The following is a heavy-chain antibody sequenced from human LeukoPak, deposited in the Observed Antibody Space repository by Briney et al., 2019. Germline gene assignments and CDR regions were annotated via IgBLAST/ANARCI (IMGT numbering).Heavy chain of an antibody. D-gene: IGHD1-1*01. Sequence: SETLSLTCTVSGGSISSSSYYWGWIRQPPGKGLEWIGYIYYSGSTNYNPSLKSRVTISVDTSKNQFSLELSSVTAADTAVYYCARGPPTNFYYYYYMDVWGKGTTVTVSS. CDR2: IYYSGST. CDR3: ARGPPTNFYYYYYMDV. CDR1: GGSISSSSYY. J-gene: IGHJ6*03. V-gene: IGHV4-61*05.